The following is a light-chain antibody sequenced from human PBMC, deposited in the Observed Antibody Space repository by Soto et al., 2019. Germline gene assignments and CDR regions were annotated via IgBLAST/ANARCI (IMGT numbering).Light chain of an antibody. CDR3: SSYTSSRNV. J-gene: IGLJ1*01. Sequence: QSALTQPASVSGSPGQSITISCTGTSSDVDGYNYVSWYQQHPGKAPKLMIYEVSNRPSGVSNRFSGSKSGNTASLTISGLQAEDEADYYCSSYTSSRNVFGTGTKLTVL. V-gene: IGLV2-14*01. CDR2: EVS. CDR1: SSDVDGYNY.